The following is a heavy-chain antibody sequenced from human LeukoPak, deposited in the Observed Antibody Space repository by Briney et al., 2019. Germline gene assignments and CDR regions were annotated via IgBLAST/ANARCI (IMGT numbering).Heavy chain of an antibody. D-gene: IGHD3-9*01. Sequence: GRSLRLSCAASNFTFSNYAMHWVRQPPGKGREGVTVILYDGSNKYYADSVKGRFTISRDNSKNTLYLQMNSRRAEDTAVYYCARDGASDILTGYFDYWGQGALVTVSS. CDR2: ILYDGSNK. V-gene: IGHV3-30-3*01. CDR1: NFTFSNYA. CDR3: ARDGASDILTGYFDY. J-gene: IGHJ4*02.